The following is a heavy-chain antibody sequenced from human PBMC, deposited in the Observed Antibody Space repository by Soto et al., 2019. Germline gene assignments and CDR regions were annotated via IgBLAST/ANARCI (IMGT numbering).Heavy chain of an antibody. CDR2: IIPIFGTI. CDR1: GGTFDSNA. J-gene: IGHJ3*02. D-gene: IGHD2-2*01. CDR3: AREGLTFGPGAVGGAFDI. Sequence: QVQLVESGTEVRKPGSSVKVSCKASGGTFDSNAISWVLQAPGQGLEWMGGIIPIFGTINNAQKFQDRVTITADESANIVYMELSSLRSEDTAIYYCAREGLTFGPGAVGGAFDIWGQGTLVTVSS. V-gene: IGHV1-69*12.